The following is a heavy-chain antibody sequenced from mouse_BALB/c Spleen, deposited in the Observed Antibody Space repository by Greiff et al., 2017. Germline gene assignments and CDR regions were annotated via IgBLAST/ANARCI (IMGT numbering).Heavy chain of an antibody. CDR1: GFTFSDYY. J-gene: IGHJ2*01. CDR3: ARGVYYIDY. Sequence: EVQRVESGGGLVKPGGSLKLSCAASGFTFSDYYMYWVRQTPEKRLEWVATISDGGSYTYYPDSVKGRFTISRDNAKNNLYLQMSSLKSEDTAMYYCARGVYYIDYWGQGTTLTVSS. CDR2: ISDGGSYT. V-gene: IGHV5-4*02.